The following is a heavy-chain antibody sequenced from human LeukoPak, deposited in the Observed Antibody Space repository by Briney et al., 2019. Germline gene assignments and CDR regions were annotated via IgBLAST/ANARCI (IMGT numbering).Heavy chain of an antibody. D-gene: IGHD2-15*01. CDR2: INSDGSST. J-gene: IGHJ4*02. Sequence: PGGSLRLSCAASGFTFSSYWMHWVRQAPGKGLGWVSRINSDGSSTSYADSVKGRFTISRDNAKNTLYLQMNSLRAEDTAVYYCARLHYCSGGSCYGYWGQGTLVTVSS. CDR1: GFTFSSYW. CDR3: ARLHYCSGGSCYGY. V-gene: IGHV3-74*01.